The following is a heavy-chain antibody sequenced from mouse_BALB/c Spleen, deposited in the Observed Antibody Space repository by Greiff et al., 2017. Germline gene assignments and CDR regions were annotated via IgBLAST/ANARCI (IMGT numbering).Heavy chain of an antibody. J-gene: IGHJ4*01. D-gene: IGHD2-2*01. Sequence: EVQLVESGGGLVQPGGSLKLSCAASGFTFSSYTMSWVRQTPEKRLEWVAYISNGGGSTYYPDTVKGRFTISRDNAKNTLYLQMSSLKSEDTAMYYCARRLRQAMDYWGQGTSVTVSS. CDR1: GFTFSSYT. CDR2: ISNGGGST. CDR3: ARRLRQAMDY. V-gene: IGHV5-12-2*01.